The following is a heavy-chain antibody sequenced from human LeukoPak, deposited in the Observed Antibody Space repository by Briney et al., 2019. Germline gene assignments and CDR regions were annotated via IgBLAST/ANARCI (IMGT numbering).Heavy chain of an antibody. CDR1: GDSVCSNSAA. V-gene: IGHV6-1*01. Sequence: SQTLSLTCAISGDSVCSNSAAWNCIRQSPSRGLEWLGRTYYRSKWYNDYAVSVKSRIIINPDTSKNQFSLQLNSVTPEDTAVYYCARAASSGSYTGEIFDYWGQGTLVTVSS. CDR3: ARAASSGSYTGEIFDY. D-gene: IGHD1-26*01. J-gene: IGHJ4*02. CDR2: TYYRSKWYN.